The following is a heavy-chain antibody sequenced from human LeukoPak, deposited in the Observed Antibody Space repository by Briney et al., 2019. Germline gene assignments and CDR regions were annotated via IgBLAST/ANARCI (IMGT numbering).Heavy chain of an antibody. CDR2: INPNSGGT. CDR3: AREPWYCGGDCYSAQYFQH. D-gene: IGHD2-21*02. CDR1: GYTFTGYY. J-gene: IGHJ1*01. V-gene: IGHV1-2*02. Sequence: ASVKVSCKASGYTFTGYYMHWVRQAPGQGLEWMGWINPNSGGTNYAQKFQGRVTMTRDTSISTAYMELSRLRSDDTAVYYCAREPWYCGGDCYSAQYFQHGGQGTLVTVSS.